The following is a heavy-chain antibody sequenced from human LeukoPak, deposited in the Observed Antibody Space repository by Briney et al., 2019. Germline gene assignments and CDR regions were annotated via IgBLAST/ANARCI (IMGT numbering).Heavy chain of an antibody. Sequence: SVKVSCKASGGTFSSYAISWVRQAPGQGLEWMGGIIPIFGTANYAQKFQGRVTITTDEPTSTAYMELSSLRSEDTAVYYCARSGGSGSYYNGEFDYWGQGTLVTVSS. CDR2: IIPIFGTA. CDR1: GGTFSSYA. V-gene: IGHV1-69*05. D-gene: IGHD3-10*01. J-gene: IGHJ4*02. CDR3: ARSGGSGSYYNGEFDY.